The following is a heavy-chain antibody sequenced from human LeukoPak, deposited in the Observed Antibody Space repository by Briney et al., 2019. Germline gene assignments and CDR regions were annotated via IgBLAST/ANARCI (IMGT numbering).Heavy chain of an antibody. CDR3: ARWGLYSGSSKYYCDY. CDR2: ISSSSYM. D-gene: IGHD1-26*01. Sequence: GGSLRLSCAASGFTYRSYWMIWVRQAPGKGLEGVSSISSSSYMYYADSVKGRFTISRDNAKNPLYLQMNSLRAEDTAVYYCARWGLYSGSSKYYCDYWGEGSLVTVSS. V-gene: IGHV3-21*01. CDR1: GFTYRSYW. J-gene: IGHJ4*02.